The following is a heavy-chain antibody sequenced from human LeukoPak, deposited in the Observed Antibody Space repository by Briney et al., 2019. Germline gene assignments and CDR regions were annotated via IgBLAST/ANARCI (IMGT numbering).Heavy chain of an antibody. D-gene: IGHD6-19*01. J-gene: IGHJ4*02. CDR3: ARTPIRGQWLVGFDY. V-gene: IGHV1-3*01. CDR1: GYTFTDHA. CDR2: INAVNGNT. Sequence: ASVKVSCKASGYTFTDHAMHWVRQAPGQRLEWMGWINAVNGNTKYSQNFQGRVTITRDTSATTAYMELSSLRSEDTAVYYCARTPIRGQWLVGFDYWGQGTLVTVSS.